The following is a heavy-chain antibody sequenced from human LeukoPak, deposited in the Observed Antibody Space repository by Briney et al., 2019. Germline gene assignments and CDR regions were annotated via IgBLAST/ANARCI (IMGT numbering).Heavy chain of an antibody. CDR2: ISYDGSNK. CDR3: AKDRLYYGSVLDY. D-gene: IGHD3-10*01. V-gene: IGHV3-30*18. J-gene: IGHJ4*02. CDR1: GFTFSSYG. Sequence: GGSLRLSCAASGFTFSSYGMHWVRQAPGKGLEWVAVISYDGSNKYYADSVKGRFTISRDNSKNTLYLQMNSLRAEDTAVYYCAKDRLYYGSVLDYWGQGTLVTVSS.